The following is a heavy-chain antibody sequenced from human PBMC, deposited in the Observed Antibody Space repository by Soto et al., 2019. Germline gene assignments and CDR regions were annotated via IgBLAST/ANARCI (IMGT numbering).Heavy chain of an antibody. CDR3: ATRSGGGGAFDF. D-gene: IGHD3-10*01. V-gene: IGHV3-48*03. Sequence: GGSLRLSCAASGLTFSNYEMNWVRQAPGKGLEWVSYIGRGGTTTYYADSLKGRFTISRDNAKNSLYLQMNSLRAEDTAVYYCATRSGGGGAFDFWGQGXMVTV. CDR2: IGRGGTTT. CDR1: GLTFSNYE. J-gene: IGHJ3*01.